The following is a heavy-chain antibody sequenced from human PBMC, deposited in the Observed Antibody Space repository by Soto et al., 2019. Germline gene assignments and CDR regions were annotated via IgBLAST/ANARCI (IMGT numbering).Heavy chain of an antibody. CDR2: IIPIFGTA. D-gene: IGHD3-22*01. V-gene: IGHV1-69*01. J-gene: IGHJ4*02. CDR3: ARGDYYDSSGYYFRPYFDY. Sequence: QVQLVQSGAEVKKPGSSVKVSCKASGGTFSSYAISWVRQAPGQGLEWMGGIIPIFGTANYAQKFQGRVTIPADESTSTAYMELSSLRSEDTAVYYCARGDYYDSSGYYFRPYFDYWGQGTLVTVSS. CDR1: GGTFSSYA.